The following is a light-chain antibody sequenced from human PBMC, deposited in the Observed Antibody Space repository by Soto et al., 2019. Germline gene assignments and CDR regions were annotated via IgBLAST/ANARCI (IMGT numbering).Light chain of an antibody. CDR2: AS. J-gene: IGKJ3*01. Sequence: EIVLTQSPGTLSLSPGERATLSCRASQSVSDMYLAWYQQKPGQAPRLLIYASNRATGIPDRFSGSGSGTDFTLTISRLEPEDVAVYYWQHYGTSALFGPGTKVEIK. CDR1: QSVSDMY. CDR3: QHYGTSAL. V-gene: IGKV3-20*01.